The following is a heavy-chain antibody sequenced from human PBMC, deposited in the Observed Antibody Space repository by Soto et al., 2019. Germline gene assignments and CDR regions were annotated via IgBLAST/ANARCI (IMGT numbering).Heavy chain of an antibody. CDR3: AGTVELPYYHGLDV. J-gene: IGHJ6*02. Sequence: QVQLVQSGAKVKKPGSSVRVSCKASGGTLRSHAIDWVRQAPGQGLEWMGGITPIFGSPKYVQKFQGRVTITADESSISAYMELSSLRSEDTAVYYCAGTVELPYYHGLDVCGQGTTVTVSS. CDR2: ITPIFGSP. V-gene: IGHV1-69*01. D-gene: IGHD1-7*01. CDR1: GGTLRSHA.